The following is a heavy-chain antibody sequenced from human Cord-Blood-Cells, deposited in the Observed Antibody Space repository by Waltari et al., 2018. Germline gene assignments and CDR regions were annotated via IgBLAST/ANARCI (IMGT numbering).Heavy chain of an antibody. J-gene: IGHJ4*02. D-gene: IGHD3-10*01. Sequence: EVQLVESGGGLVKPGGSLRLSCAASGFTFSNAWMSWVRQAPGKGLEWVGRIKSKTDGGTTDYAAPVKGRFTISRDDSKNTLYLQMNSLKTEDTAVYYCTTGRITMVQGVIDYWGQGTLVTVSS. V-gene: IGHV3-15*01. CDR2: IKSKTDGGTT. CDR3: TTGRITMVQGVIDY. CDR1: GFTFSNAW.